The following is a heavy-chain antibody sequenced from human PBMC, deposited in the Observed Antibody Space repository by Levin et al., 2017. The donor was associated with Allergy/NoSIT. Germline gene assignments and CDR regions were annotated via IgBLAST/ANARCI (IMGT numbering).Heavy chain of an antibody. V-gene: IGHV4-34*01. CDR1: GGSFSGYY. Sequence: SQTLSLTCAVYGGSFSGYYWSWIRQPPGKGLEWIGEINHSGSTNYNTSLKSRVTISVDTSKNQFSLKLSSVTAADTAVYYCARARGSYSSYFDYWGQGTLVTVSS. CDR3: ARARGSYSSYFDY. CDR2: INHSGST. D-gene: IGHD1-26*01. J-gene: IGHJ4*02.